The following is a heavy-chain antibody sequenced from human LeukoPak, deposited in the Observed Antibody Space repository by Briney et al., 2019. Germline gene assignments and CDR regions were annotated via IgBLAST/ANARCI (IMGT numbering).Heavy chain of an antibody. J-gene: IGHJ6*03. CDR3: ARDPPVTRDHYYYYMDV. CDR1: GYTFTGYY. Sequence: VASVKVSCKASGYTFTGYYMHWVRQAPGQGLEWMGWIDPNSGGTNYAQKFQGRVTMTRDTSISTAYMELLRLRSDDTAVYYCARDPPVTRDHYYYYMDVWGKGTTVTVSS. V-gene: IGHV1-2*02. CDR2: IDPNSGGT. D-gene: IGHD4-17*01.